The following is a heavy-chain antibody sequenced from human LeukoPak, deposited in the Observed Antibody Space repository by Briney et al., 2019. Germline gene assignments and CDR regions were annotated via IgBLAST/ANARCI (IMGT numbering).Heavy chain of an antibody. V-gene: IGHV5-51*01. CDR1: GSSFTSYW. CDR2: IYPGDSDT. CDR3: ARLSSLRQMNYGDYVGYFQH. Sequence: NRGGSLQISCKGSGSSFTSYWIGWVRQVPGKGLEWMGIIYPGDSDTRYSPSFQGQVTISADKSISTAYLQWSSLEASDTAMYYCARLSSLRQMNYGDYVGYFQHWGQGTLVTVSS. D-gene: IGHD4-17*01. J-gene: IGHJ1*01.